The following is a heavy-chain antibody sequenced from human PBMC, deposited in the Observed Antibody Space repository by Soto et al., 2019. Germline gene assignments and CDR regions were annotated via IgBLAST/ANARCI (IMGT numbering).Heavy chain of an antibody. J-gene: IGHJ4*02. CDR3: ARFAKEENPKLESWYAFDF. D-gene: IGHD6-13*01. CDR1: GGSIRSGGYF. Sequence: PSETLSLTCTVSGGSIRSGGYFWSWVRQQPGKGLEWIGRIYYRGGTSYNPSLESRVAMSVDTSKNEFTLKVNSVTAADTAIYYCARFAKEENPKLESWYAFDFWGRGTLVTVSS. V-gene: IGHV4-31*02. CDR2: IYYRGGT.